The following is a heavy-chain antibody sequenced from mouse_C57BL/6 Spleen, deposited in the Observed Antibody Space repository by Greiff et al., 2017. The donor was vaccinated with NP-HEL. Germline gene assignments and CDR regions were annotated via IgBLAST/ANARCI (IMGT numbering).Heavy chain of an antibody. V-gene: IGHV1-64*01. CDR3: ARSDYYGSSYATSYWYFDV. CDR2: IHPNSGST. J-gene: IGHJ1*03. D-gene: IGHD1-1*01. Sequence: VQLQQSGAELVKPGASVKLSCKASGYTFTSYWMHWVKQRPGQGLEWIGMIHPNSGSTNYNEKFKSKATLTVDKSSSTAYMQLSSLTSEDSAVYYCARSDYYGSSYATSYWYFDVWGTGTTVTVSS. CDR1: GYTFTSYW.